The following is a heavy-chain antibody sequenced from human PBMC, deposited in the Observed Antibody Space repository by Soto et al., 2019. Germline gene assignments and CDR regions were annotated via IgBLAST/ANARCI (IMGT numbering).Heavy chain of an antibody. D-gene: IGHD3-22*01. J-gene: IGHJ4*02. CDR3: ARPSGGDSSSFDY. Sequence: QVQLVESGGGVVQPGRSLRLSCAASGFTFSSYAMHWVRQAPGKGLEWVAVISYDGSNKYYADSVKGRFTISRDNSKNTLYLQMNSLRAEDTAVYYCARPSGGDSSSFDYWGQGTLVTVSS. CDR1: GFTFSSYA. V-gene: IGHV3-30-3*01. CDR2: ISYDGSNK.